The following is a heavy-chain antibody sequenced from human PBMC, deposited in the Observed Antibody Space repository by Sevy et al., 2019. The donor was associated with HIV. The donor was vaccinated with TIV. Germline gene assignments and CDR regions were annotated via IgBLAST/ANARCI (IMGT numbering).Heavy chain of an antibody. CDR1: GFIFSNYP. D-gene: IGHD2-2*01. CDR3: AKRYCSTITCYDDDFWNPYYFYGLDV. Sequence: GGSLRLSCAASGFIFSNYPMSWVRHSPGKGLEWVSDISAGGTTTYYADSVEGRFTISRDNSKNTVSLKMNGLGAEDTAIYYCAKRYCSTITCYDDDFWNPYYFYGLDVWGQGISVTVSS. V-gene: IGHV3-23*01. CDR2: ISAGGTTT. J-gene: IGHJ6*02.